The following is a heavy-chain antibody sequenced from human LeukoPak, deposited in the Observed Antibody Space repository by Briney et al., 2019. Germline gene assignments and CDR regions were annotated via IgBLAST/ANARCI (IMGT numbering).Heavy chain of an antibody. Sequence: KASETLSLTCTVSGGSISSSSYYWGWIRQPPGKGLEWSGSIYYSGSTYYNPSLKSRVTISVDTSKNQFSLKLSSVTAADTAVYYCARDNSRDAFDIWGQGTMVTVSS. CDR1: GGSISSSSYY. CDR3: ARDNSRDAFDI. J-gene: IGHJ3*02. CDR2: IYYSGST. D-gene: IGHD2/OR15-2a*01. V-gene: IGHV4-39*07.